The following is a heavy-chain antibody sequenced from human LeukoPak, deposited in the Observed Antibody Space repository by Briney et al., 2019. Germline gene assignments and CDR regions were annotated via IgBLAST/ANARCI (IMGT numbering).Heavy chain of an antibody. CDR3: ARLTRSNAYNFFDF. J-gene: IGHJ4*02. V-gene: IGHV1-2*02. CDR1: GYTFFYCV. D-gene: IGHD1-14*01. CDR2: INPITSAT. Sequence: GASVKVSCKASGYTFFYCVISWMRQAPGQGLEWMGEINPITSATDYAQEFQGRVTMTSDTSTSTVYMELSRLRPEDTAVYYCARLTRSNAYNFFDFWGQGTLVTVSS.